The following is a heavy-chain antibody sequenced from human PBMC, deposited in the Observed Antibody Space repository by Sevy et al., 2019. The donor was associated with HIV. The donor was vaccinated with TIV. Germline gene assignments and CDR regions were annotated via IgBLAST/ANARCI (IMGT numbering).Heavy chain of an antibody. D-gene: IGHD5-18*01. V-gene: IGHV3-48*01. CDR2: ISSSSSTI. Sequence: GGSLRLSCAASGFTFSSDSMNWCLQAPGKGLEWGSYISSSSSTIYYADSVKGRFTISRDNAKNSLYLQMNSLSAEDTAVYYCAREGRGYSYGSWGQGTLVTVSS. J-gene: IGHJ5*02. CDR3: AREGRGYSYGS. CDR1: GFTFSSDS.